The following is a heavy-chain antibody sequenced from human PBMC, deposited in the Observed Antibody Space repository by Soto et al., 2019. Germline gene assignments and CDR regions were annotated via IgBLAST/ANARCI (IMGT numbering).Heavy chain of an antibody. V-gene: IGHV3-33*01. J-gene: IGHJ4*02. Sequence: QVQLVESGGGVVQPGRSLRLSCAASGFTFSSYGMHWVRQAPGKGLEWVAVIWYDGSNKYYADSVKGRFTISRDNSKNTLYLQMNSLRAEDTAVYYWASDAAGPFDYWGQGTLVTVSS. CDR1: GFTFSSYG. CDR2: IWYDGSNK. D-gene: IGHD6-13*01. CDR3: ASDAAGPFDY.